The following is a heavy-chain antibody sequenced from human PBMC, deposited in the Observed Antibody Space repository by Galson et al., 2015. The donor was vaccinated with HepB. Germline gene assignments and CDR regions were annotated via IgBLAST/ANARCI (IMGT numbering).Heavy chain of an antibody. CDR2: IKQDGSEK. CDR3: ARCLGGVTTYDY. V-gene: IGHV3-7*03. D-gene: IGHD3-16*01. Sequence: SLRLSCAASGFTFSSYWMSWVRQAPGKGLEWVANIKQDGSEKYYVDSVKDRFTVSRDNAKKSLDLQMNSLRAEDTAVYYCARCLGGVTTYDYWGHGTLLTVSS. J-gene: IGHJ4*01. CDR1: GFTFSSYW.